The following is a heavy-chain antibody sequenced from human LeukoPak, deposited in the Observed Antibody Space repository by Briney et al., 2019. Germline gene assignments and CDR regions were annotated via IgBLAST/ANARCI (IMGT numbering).Heavy chain of an antibody. CDR2: ISTSSSFL. D-gene: IGHD6-19*01. V-gene: IGHV3-21*01. CDR1: GSTFSRYS. Sequence: PGGSLRLSCAASGSTFSRYSMNWVRQAPGKGLEWVSSISTSSSFLYYADSVKSRFTISRDNAKNSLYLQMNSLRAEDTAVYYARGRVGQWLVDAFDIWGQGTMVTVSS. J-gene: IGHJ3*02. CDR3: ARGRVGQWLVDAFDI.